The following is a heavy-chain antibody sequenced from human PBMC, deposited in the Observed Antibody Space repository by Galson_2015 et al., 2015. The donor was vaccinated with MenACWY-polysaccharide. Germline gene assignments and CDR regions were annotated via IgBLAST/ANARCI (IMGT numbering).Heavy chain of an antibody. CDR1: GYKFTSYD. CDR2: MNPNSGNT. D-gene: IGHD2-21*01. Sequence: SVKVSCKASGYKFTSYDINWVRQATGQGLEWMGWMNPNSGNTGYAQKFQGRVTMTSNSAMTTAYMELSSLRSEDTVVYYCARIIARKYTFADSWGQG. V-gene: IGHV1-8*01. CDR3: ARIIARKYTFADS. J-gene: IGHJ4*02.